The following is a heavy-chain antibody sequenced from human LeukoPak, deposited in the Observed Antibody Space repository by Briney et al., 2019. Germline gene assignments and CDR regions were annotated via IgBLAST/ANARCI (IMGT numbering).Heavy chain of an antibody. D-gene: IGHD3-22*01. CDR2: ISYDGSNK. J-gene: IGHJ3*02. CDR1: GFTFSSYA. CDR3: ARDSSGGDSSGYLYDAFDI. Sequence: GRSLRLSCAASGFTFSSYAMHWVRQAPGKGLEWVAVISYDGSNKYYADSVKGRFTISRDNSKNTLYLQMNSLRAEDTAVYYCARDSSGGDSSGYLYDAFDIWGQGTMVTVSS. V-gene: IGHV3-30-3*01.